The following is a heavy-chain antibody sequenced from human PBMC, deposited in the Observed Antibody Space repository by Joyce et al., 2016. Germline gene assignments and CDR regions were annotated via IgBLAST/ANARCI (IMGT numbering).Heavy chain of an antibody. J-gene: IGHJ4*02. V-gene: IGHV2-70*17. Sequence: QVTLRESGPALVKPTQSLTLTCTVSGFSLNTTGMCVSWIRQPPGKALECLARIDWDGDKFYSPSLRPRLTISRDTSKNQVVRTMTNMDPVDTATYYCARTLTYGVVGDDYWGQGTLVTVAS. CDR2: IDWDGDK. CDR1: GFSLNTTGMC. CDR3: ARTLTYGVVGDDY. D-gene: IGHD1-26*01.